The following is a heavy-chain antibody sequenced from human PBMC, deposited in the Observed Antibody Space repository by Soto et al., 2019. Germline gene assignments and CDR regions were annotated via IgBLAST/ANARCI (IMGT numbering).Heavy chain of an antibody. Sequence: QVQLQQWGAGLLKPSETLSLTCAVYGGSFSGYYWSWIRQPPGKGLEWIGEINHSGSTNYNPSLKSRVTISVDTSKNQCSLKLSSVTAADTAVYYCAGADIVVGVAAKGVYDGMDVWGQGTTVTVSS. V-gene: IGHV4-34*01. J-gene: IGHJ6*02. D-gene: IGHD2-15*01. CDR3: AGADIVVGVAAKGVYDGMDV. CDR2: INHSGST. CDR1: GGSFSGYY.